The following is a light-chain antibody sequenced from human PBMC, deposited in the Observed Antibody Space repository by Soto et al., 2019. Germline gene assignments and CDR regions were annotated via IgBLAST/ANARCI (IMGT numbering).Light chain of an antibody. CDR1: QRVSSIY. J-gene: IGKJ2*01. CDR2: GAS. Sequence: EIVLTQSPGTLSLSPGERATLSCRASQRVSSIYLAWYQQKPGQAPRLLIYGASSRATGIPDRFSGSGSETDFTLTISRLEPEDFAVYYCQQYNSSPRMYTFGQGTKLEIK. V-gene: IGKV3-20*01. CDR3: QQYNSSPRMYT.